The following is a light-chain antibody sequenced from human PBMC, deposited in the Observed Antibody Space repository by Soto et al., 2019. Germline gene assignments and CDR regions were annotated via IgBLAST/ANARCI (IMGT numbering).Light chain of an antibody. J-gene: IGLJ1*01. Sequence: LTQPAAVSGSPGQAITISCTGSSSDVGAYNFVSWYQHHPGRAPKLILYEVTTRPSGVSSRFSGSKSGNTASLTISGLQADDEATYYCSSYTSTNTPYVYGPGTKVTV. CDR1: SSDVGAYNF. CDR3: SSYTSTNTPYV. V-gene: IGLV2-14*01. CDR2: EVT.